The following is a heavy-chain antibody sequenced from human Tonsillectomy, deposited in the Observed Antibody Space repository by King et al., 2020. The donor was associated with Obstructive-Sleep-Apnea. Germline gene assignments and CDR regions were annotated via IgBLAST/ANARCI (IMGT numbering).Heavy chain of an antibody. J-gene: IGHJ5*02. CDR3: ARESRHGSGSYGWFDP. V-gene: IGHV4-31*03. CDR2: IFYTGSA. CDR1: GGSIISGTHY. Sequence: VQLQESGPGLLKPSQTLSLTCTVSGGSIISGTHYWSWIRQDPGKGLEWIGYIFYTGSAYYTPSLKSRVTVSVDTAKNQFSLRLTSVTAADTAVYFCARESRHGSGSYGWFDPWGQGTLVTVSS. D-gene: IGHD3-10*01.